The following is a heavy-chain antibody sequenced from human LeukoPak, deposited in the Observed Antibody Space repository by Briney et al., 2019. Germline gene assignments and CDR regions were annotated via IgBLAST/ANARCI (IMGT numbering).Heavy chain of an antibody. CDR3: ARGNTMVRGVIHH. D-gene: IGHD3-10*01. CDR2: INHSGST. V-gene: IGHV4-34*01. J-gene: IGHJ1*01. Sequence: PSETLSLTCAVYGGSFSGYYWSWIRQPPGKGLEWIGEINHSGSTNYNPSLKSRVTISVDTSKNQFSLKLSSVTAADTAVYYCARGNTMVRGVIHHWGQGTLVTVSS. CDR1: GGSFSGYY.